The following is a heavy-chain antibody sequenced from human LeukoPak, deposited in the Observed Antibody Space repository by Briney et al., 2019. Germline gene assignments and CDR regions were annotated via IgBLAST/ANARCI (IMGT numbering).Heavy chain of an antibody. J-gene: IGHJ4*02. V-gene: IGHV5-10-1*01. Sequence: GESLKISCKGSGYIFTSYWIGWVRQMPGKGLERMGRIDPSDSYTNYSPSFQGHVTISTDRSISTAYLQWSSLKASDSAIYYCARRSGHHDYWGQGTLVTVSS. CDR1: GYIFTSYW. CDR2: IDPSDSYT. CDR3: ARRSGHHDY. D-gene: IGHD6-19*01.